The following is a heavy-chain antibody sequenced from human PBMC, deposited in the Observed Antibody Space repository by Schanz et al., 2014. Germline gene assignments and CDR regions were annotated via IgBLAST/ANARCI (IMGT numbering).Heavy chain of an antibody. Sequence: QAELVESGGGVVQPGRSLRLSCAASGFTFSSYGMHWVRQAPGKGLEWVAVISYDGSNKYYADSVKGRFTISRDNAKNSLYLQMNSLRDEDTAVYYCARLPVGRYSWNAFDIWGQGTMVTVSS. CDR3: ARLPVGRYSWNAFDI. V-gene: IGHV3-30*03. CDR1: GFTFSSYG. J-gene: IGHJ3*02. CDR2: ISYDGSNK. D-gene: IGHD3-16*01.